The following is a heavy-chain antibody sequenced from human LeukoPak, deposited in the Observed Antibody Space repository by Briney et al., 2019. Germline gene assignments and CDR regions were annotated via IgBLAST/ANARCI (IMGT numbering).Heavy chain of an antibody. J-gene: IGHJ6*04. Sequence: GGSLRLSCAASGFTFSSYAMSWVRQAPGKGLERVSAISGSGGSTYYADSVKGRFTISRDNSKNTLYLQMNSLRAEDTAVYYCAKDLSAGFGELSSDVWGKGTTVTVSS. D-gene: IGHD3-10*01. V-gene: IGHV3-23*01. CDR1: GFTFSSYA. CDR3: AKDLSAGFGELSSDV. CDR2: ISGSGGST.